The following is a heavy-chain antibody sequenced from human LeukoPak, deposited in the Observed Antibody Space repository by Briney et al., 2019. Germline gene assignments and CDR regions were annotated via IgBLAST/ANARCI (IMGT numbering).Heavy chain of an antibody. CDR2: IWYDGSNK. J-gene: IGHJ4*02. V-gene: IGHV3-33*06. Sequence: GGSLRLSCAASGFTFSSYGMHWVRQAPGKGLEWVAVIWYDGSNKYYADSVKGRFTISRDNSKNTLYLQMNSLRAEDTAVYYCAKDSFLDYYGSGSSSPDDYWGQGTLVTVSS. D-gene: IGHD3-10*01. CDR1: GFTFSSYG. CDR3: AKDSFLDYYGSGSSSPDDY.